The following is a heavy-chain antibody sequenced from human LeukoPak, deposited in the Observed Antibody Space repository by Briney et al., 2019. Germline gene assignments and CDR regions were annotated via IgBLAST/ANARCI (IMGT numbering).Heavy chain of an antibody. CDR1: GFTFDDYA. Sequence: GRSLRLSCAASGFTFDDYAMHWVRQAPGKGLEWVSGISWNSGSIGYADSVKGRFTISRDNAKNSLYLQMNSLRAEDTALYYCXKDIGSSSLDYWGQGTLVTVSS. CDR2: ISWNSGSI. CDR3: XKDIGSSSLDY. D-gene: IGHD6-13*01. J-gene: IGHJ4*02. V-gene: IGHV3-9*01.